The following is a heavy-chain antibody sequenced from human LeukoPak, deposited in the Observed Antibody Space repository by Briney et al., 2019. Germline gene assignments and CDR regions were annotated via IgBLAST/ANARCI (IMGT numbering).Heavy chain of an antibody. J-gene: IGHJ4*03. CDR1: GGSFTAYY. CDR3: ARGPTISETGYFDY. D-gene: IGHD1-1*01. Sequence: SETLSLTCAVYGGSFTAYYWSWIRQSPGKGLQWIAEVNHRGDTNYNPSVKGRVTISVDTSKNQFSLKVTSLTAADTGVYYCARGPTISETGYFDYWGQGTLVTVSP. V-gene: IGHV4-34*01. CDR2: VNHRGDT.